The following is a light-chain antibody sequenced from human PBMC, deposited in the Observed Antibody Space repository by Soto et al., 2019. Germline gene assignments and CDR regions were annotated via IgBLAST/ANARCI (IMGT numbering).Light chain of an antibody. Sequence: EIVLTQSPGTLSLSPGERATLSCRASQSGRDMYLAWYQQKPGQPPRLLIYGVSSRAYGIPDRFSGSGSGTDFTLTISRLEPEDFAVYYCQHYSYPQWTFGQGTKVEIK. J-gene: IGKJ1*01. CDR3: QHYSYPQWT. CDR1: QSGRDMY. CDR2: GVS. V-gene: IGKV3-20*01.